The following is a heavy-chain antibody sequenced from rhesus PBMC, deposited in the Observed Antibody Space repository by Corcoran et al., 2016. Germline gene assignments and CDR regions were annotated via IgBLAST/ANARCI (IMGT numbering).Heavy chain of an antibody. Sequence: EVQLVETGGGLVQPGGSLKLSCAASGFTFSTYGMSWVRQAPGKGLEWVSAINSGGGSTYYADSVKGRFTLSRDNSKNTLSLPMNSLRTEDTAVYFCAKGPTAGTVHWYFDIWGPGTPITISS. CDR1: GFTFSTYG. J-gene: IGHJ2*01. CDR2: INSGGGST. D-gene: IGHD5-24*01. V-gene: IGHV3S5*01. CDR3: AKGPTAGTVHWYFDI.